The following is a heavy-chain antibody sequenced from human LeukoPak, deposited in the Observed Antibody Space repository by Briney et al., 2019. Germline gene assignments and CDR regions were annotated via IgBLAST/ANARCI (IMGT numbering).Heavy chain of an antibody. J-gene: IGHJ4*02. CDR1: GGSISSYY. CDR3: ARGRDGYNYFDY. Sequence: SETLSLTCTVSGGSISSYYWSWIRQPPGKGLEWIAYIYYSGSTNYNPSLKSRVTISVDTSKNQFSLKLSSVTAADTAVYYCARGRDGYNYFDYWGQGTLVTVSS. V-gene: IGHV4-59*01. CDR2: IYYSGST. D-gene: IGHD5-24*01.